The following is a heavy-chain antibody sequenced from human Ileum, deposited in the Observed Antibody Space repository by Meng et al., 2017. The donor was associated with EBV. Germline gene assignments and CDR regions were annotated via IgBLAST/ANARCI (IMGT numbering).Heavy chain of an antibody. J-gene: IGHJ4*02. CDR2: IYHSGIT. Sequence: QVQLQESGPGLVKPSGXLSLTCAVSGGSISSSNWWSWVRQPPGKGLEWIGEIYHSGITNYNPSLKSRVSMSIDESKNQLSLKLRSVTAADTAVYYCARGSDYVWVFGGQGTLVTVSS. D-gene: IGHD3-16*01. V-gene: IGHV4-4*02. CDR3: ARGSDYVWVF. CDR1: GGSISSSNW.